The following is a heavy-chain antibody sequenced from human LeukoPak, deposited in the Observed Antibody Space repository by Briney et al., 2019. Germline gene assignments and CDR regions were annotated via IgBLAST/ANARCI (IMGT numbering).Heavy chain of an antibody. Sequence: PSETLSLTCTVSGGSISSYYWSWIRQPPGKGLEWIGYIYYSGSTNYNPSLKSRVTITVDTPKNQFSLKLSSVTAADTAFYYCARHGGGPQWSVYFDYWGQGTLVTVSS. J-gene: IGHJ4*02. CDR2: IYYSGST. CDR3: ARHGGGPQWSVYFDY. V-gene: IGHV4-59*08. D-gene: IGHD2-15*01. CDR1: GGSISSYY.